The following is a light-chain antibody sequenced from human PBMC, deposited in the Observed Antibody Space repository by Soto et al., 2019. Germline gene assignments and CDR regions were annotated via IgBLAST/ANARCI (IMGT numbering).Light chain of an antibody. CDR2: VNN. CDR3: QSYDNRLGGSRV. Sequence: QSVLTQAPSVSGAPGQRVSISCSGNTSNIGANFDVNWYQQFPGAAPKLLISVNNNRPSGVPDRFSASKSGTSASLAITGLQAEDEADYYCQSYDNRLGGSRVFGGGTKLTVL. J-gene: IGLJ2*01. CDR1: TSNIGANFD. V-gene: IGLV1-40*01.